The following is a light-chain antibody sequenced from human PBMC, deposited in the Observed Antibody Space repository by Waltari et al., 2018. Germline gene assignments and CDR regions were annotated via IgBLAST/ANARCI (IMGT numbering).Light chain of an antibody. V-gene: IGKV3-20*01. CDR3: QQFET. Sequence: EIVLTQSPGTLSLSPGERATLSCRASQSVSSSYLAWYQQKPGQAPRLLIYGASSRATGIPDRFSGSGSGTDFTLTINRLEPEDFAVYYCQQFETFGQGTKVEI. CDR2: GAS. J-gene: IGKJ1*01. CDR1: QSVSSSY.